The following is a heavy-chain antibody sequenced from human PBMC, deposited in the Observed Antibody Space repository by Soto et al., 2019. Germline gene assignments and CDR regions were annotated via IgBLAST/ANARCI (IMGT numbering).Heavy chain of an antibody. D-gene: IGHD5-18*01. V-gene: IGHV4-31*03. CDR3: ARELRGVDSYGLHFYY. CDR2: IFYSGST. CDR1: GGSISSPGFY. Sequence: PSETLSLTCTVCGGSISSPGFYWSWIRQHPWKCLEWIGYIFYSGSTYYNPSLKSRVTISAYTSKNQLSLRLSAETAADTAVYYCARELRGVDSYGLHFYYWAQGTLVTVS. J-gene: IGHJ4*02.